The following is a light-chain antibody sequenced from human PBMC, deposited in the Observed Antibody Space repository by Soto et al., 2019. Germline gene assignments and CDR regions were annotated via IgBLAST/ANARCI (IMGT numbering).Light chain of an antibody. V-gene: IGKV1-39*01. CDR2: AAS. CDR1: QAVRDD. CDR3: QQSYSTLLT. Sequence: DIQMTQSPSSLSASVGDRITITCRASQAVRDDVGWYQQKPGKAPKLLIYAASSLQSGVPSRFSGSGSGTDFTLTISSLQPEDFATYYCQQSYSTLLTFGGGTKVDIK. J-gene: IGKJ4*01.